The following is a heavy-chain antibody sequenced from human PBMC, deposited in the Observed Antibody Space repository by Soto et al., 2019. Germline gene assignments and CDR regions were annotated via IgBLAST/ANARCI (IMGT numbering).Heavy chain of an antibody. J-gene: IGHJ4*02. D-gene: IGHD3-9*01. CDR3: ARRVVDFDWLSFDY. V-gene: IGHV4-39*01. CDR1: GGSISSSSYY. Sequence: PSETLSLTCTVSGGSISSSSYYWGWIRQPPGKGLEWIGSIYYSGSTYYNPSLKSRVTISVDTSKNQFSLKLSSVTAADTAVYYCARRVVDFDWLSFDYWGQGTLVTVSS. CDR2: IYYSGST.